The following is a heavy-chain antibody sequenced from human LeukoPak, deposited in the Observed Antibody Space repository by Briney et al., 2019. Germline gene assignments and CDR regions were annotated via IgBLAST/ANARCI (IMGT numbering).Heavy chain of an antibody. J-gene: IGHJ4*02. CDR3: AAYGSGTYELDY. CDR1: GYTFTNYA. V-gene: IGHV1-3*01. Sequence: GASVKVSCKASGYTFTNYAMHWVRQAPGQSLEWMGWINAGNGNTKYSQKFQARVTITRDASASTAYMELSSLTSEDTAVYYCAAYGSGTYELDYWGQGTLVAVSS. D-gene: IGHD3-10*01. CDR2: INAGNGNT.